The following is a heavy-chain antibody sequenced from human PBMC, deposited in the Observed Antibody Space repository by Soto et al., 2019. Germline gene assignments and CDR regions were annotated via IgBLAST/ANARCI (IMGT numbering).Heavy chain of an antibody. J-gene: IGHJ6*03. D-gene: IGHD2-2*02. CDR3: AIHFDTLGPAAILDYYYMDV. CDR1: GGSISSYY. CDR2: IYYSGST. Sequence: SETLSLTCTVSGGSISSYYWSWIRQPPGKGLEWIGYIYYSGSTNYNPSLKSRVTISVDTSKNQFSLKLSSVTAADTAVYYCAIHFDTLGPAAILDYYYMDVWGKGTTVTVSS. V-gene: IGHV4-59*08.